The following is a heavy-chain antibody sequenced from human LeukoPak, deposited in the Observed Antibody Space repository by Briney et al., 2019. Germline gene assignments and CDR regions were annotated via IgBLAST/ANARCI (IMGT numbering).Heavy chain of an antibody. D-gene: IGHD1-26*01. Sequence: GGSLRLSCAASGFTLSNYAMHWVRQAPGKGLEWVSRMNSDGSSRIYADSVKGRFTNSRDNAKNTLYLEMNSLRAEDTAVYYCARGGGTYFDYWGQGTLVTVSS. CDR1: GFTLSNYA. V-gene: IGHV3-74*01. CDR2: MNSDGSSR. CDR3: ARGGGTYFDY. J-gene: IGHJ4*02.